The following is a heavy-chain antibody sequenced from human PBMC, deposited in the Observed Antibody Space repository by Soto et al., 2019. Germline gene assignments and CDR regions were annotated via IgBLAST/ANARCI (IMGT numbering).Heavy chain of an antibody. CDR3: ASTKRGYSYGSYYYYYYGMDV. Sequence: SVKVSCKASGGTFSSYAISWVRQAPGQGLEWMGGIIPIFGTANYAQKFQGRVTITADESTSTAYMELSSLRSEDTAVYYCASTKRGYSYGSYYYYYYGMDVWGQGTTVTVSS. CDR1: GGTFSSYA. D-gene: IGHD5-18*01. CDR2: IIPIFGTA. J-gene: IGHJ6*02. V-gene: IGHV1-69*13.